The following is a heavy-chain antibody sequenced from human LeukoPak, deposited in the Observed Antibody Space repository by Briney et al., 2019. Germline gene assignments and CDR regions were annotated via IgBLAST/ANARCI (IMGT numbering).Heavy chain of an antibody. CDR1: GFTFISYG. V-gene: IGHV3-30*03. CDR3: ARGSIRGVTRGSYNWFDP. Sequence: GRSLRLSCAASGFTFISYGMHWVRQAPGKGLEWVSVILYDGSNKYYADSVKGRFTISRDNSKNTLYLQMNSLRAEDTAVYYCARGSIRGVTRGSYNWFDPWGQGTLVTVSS. J-gene: IGHJ5*02. CDR2: ILYDGSNK. D-gene: IGHD3-10*01.